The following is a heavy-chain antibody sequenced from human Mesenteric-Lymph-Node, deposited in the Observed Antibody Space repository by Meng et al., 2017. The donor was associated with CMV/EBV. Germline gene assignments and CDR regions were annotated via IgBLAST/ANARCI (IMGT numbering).Heavy chain of an antibody. CDR2: INPSGGST. V-gene: IGHV1-46*01. CDR1: TFTSYY. CDR3: ARDGGRITTVTTGSVWFDP. Sequence: TFTSYYMRWVRQAPGQGLEWMGIINPSGGSTSYAQRFQGRVTMTRDTSTSTVYMELSSLRSEDTAVYYCARDGGRITTVTTGSVWFDPWGQGTLVTVSS. D-gene: IGHD4-17*01. J-gene: IGHJ5*02.